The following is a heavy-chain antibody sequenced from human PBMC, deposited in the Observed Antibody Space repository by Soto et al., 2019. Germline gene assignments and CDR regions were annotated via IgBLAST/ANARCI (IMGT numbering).Heavy chain of an antibody. J-gene: IGHJ4*02. CDR3: ARHITIFGVVIPHGY. CDR1: GGSISSSSYY. V-gene: IGHV4-39*01. CDR2: IYYSGST. D-gene: IGHD3-3*01. Sequence: QLQLQESGPGLVKPSETLSLTCTVSGGSISSSSYYWGWIRQPPGKGLEWIGSIYYSGSTYYNPSLKSRVTISVDTSKNQFSLKLSSVTAADTAVYYCARHITIFGVVIPHGYWGQGTLVTVSS.